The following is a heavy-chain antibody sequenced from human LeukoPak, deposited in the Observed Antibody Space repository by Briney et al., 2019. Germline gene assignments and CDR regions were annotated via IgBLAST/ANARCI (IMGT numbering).Heavy chain of an antibody. CDR1: GFSFNSYT. CDR2: ISGSGGST. D-gene: IGHD5-18*01. V-gene: IGHV3-23*01. J-gene: IGHJ3*02. CDR3: ANSGYNYDYGAFDI. Sequence: GGSLRLSCAASGFSFNSYTMSWVRQAPGKGLEWVSGISGSGGSTYYADSVKGRFTISRDNSKKTLYVQMNSLRAEDTALYYCANSGYNYDYGAFDIWGQGTMVTVSS.